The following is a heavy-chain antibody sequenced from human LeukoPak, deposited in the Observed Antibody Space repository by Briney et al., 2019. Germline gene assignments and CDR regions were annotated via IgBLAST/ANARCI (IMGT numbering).Heavy chain of an antibody. Sequence: PETLSLTCTLSGDSMSSSHYCWGWIRQPPGKGLEWIGSIYYSGSTYNNPSLKSRVTMSVHTSKTQFTLKPSSVTAAHTTVYFCARHAVEAASRWFDPWGQGTLVTVSS. CDR1: GDSMSSSHYC. CDR3: ARHAVEAASRWFDP. V-gene: IGHV4-39*01. CDR2: IYYSGST. D-gene: IGHD1-1*01. J-gene: IGHJ5*02.